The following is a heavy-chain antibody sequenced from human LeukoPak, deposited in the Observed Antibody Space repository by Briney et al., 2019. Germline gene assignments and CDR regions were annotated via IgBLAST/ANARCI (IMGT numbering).Heavy chain of an antibody. CDR2: IYYSGST. CDR1: GGSISSYY. Sequence: PSETLSLTCTVSGGSISSYYWSWIRQPPGKGLEWIGYIYYSGSTNYNPSLKSRVTISVDTSKNQFSLKLSSVTAADTAVYYCARVAHSSSWYYYYYYMDVWGKGTTVTISS. D-gene: IGHD6-13*01. CDR3: ARVAHSSSWYYYYYYMDV. J-gene: IGHJ6*03. V-gene: IGHV4-59*01.